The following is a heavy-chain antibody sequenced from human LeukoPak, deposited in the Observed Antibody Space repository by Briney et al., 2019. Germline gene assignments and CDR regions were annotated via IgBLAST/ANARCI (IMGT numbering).Heavy chain of an antibody. CDR1: GFTFSSYA. CDR2: ISGSGGST. V-gene: IGHV3-23*01. D-gene: IGHD3-3*01. CDR3: AKEGSFWSGVYAFDI. Sequence: PGGSLRLSCAASGFTFSSYAMHWVRQAPGKGLEWVSGISGSGGSTHYADSVKGRFTISRDNSKNTLYLQMNSLRAEDTAIYYCAKEGSFWSGVYAFDIWGQGTMVTVSS. J-gene: IGHJ3*02.